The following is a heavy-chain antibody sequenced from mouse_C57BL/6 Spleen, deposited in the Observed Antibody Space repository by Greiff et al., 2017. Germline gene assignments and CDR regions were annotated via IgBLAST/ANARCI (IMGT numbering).Heavy chain of an antibody. CDR2: ISGGGGNT. Sequence: EVKVVESGGGLVKPGGSLKLSCAASGFTFSSYTMSWVRQTPEKRLEWVATISGGGGNTYYPDSVKGRFTISRDNAKNTLYLQMSSLRSEDTALYYCARPPFITTVVEGAWFAYWGQGTLVTVSA. CDR3: ARPPFITTVVEGAWFAY. J-gene: IGHJ3*01. V-gene: IGHV5-9*01. D-gene: IGHD1-1*01. CDR1: GFTFSSYT.